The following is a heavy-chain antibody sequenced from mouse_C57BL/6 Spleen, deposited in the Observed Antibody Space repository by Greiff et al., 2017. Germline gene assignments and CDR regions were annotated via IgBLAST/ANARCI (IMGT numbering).Heavy chain of an antibody. J-gene: IGHJ4*01. CDR2: IYPGDGDT. CDR1: GYAFSSYW. D-gene: IGHD1-1*01. Sequence: VQLQQSGAELVKPGASVKISCKASGYAFSSYWMNWVKQRPGKGLEWIGQIYPGDGDTNYNGKFKGKATLTAAKSSSTAYMQLSSLTSEDSAVYFCARGDYYGSSPFYAMDYWGQGTSVTVSS. CDR3: ARGDYYGSSPFYAMDY. V-gene: IGHV1-80*01.